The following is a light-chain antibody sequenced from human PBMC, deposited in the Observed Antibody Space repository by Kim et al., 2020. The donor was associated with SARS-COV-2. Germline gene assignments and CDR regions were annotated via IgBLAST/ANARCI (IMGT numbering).Light chain of an antibody. CDR1: QSVSSK. Sequence: SVSPGESATHPCRASQSVSSKLAWYQQKPGQAPRLLSYGASTRATGIPARFSGSGSGTEFSFTISSLQSEDFAVYYCQQYNNWPYTFGQGTKLEI. V-gene: IGKV3-15*01. CDR2: GAS. J-gene: IGKJ2*01. CDR3: QQYNNWPYT.